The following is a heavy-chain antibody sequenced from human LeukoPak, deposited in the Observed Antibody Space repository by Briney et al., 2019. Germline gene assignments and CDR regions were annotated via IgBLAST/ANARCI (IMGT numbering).Heavy chain of an antibody. CDR1: GFTFSSYA. CDR2: ISDDGTKK. CDR3: ARGYASASQDY. J-gene: IGHJ4*02. D-gene: IGHD3-16*01. Sequence: QPGRSLRLSCAASGFTFSSYAIHWVRQAPGKGLEWVAVISDDGTKKYYADSVKGRFTISRDYSKNTVYLQMNSLRAEDTALYYCARGYASASQDYWGQGTLLTVSS. V-gene: IGHV3-30-3*01.